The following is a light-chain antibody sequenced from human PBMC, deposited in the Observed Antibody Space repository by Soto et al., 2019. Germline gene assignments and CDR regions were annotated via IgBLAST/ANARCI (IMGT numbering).Light chain of an antibody. CDR2: GAS. CDR1: QSVSNN. Sequence: EIVMTQSPAILSVSPGERATLSWRASQSVSNNLAWYQKKPGQAPRLLIYGASTRATGIPARFSGSGSGTEFTLTISSLQSEDFAVYYCQQYNNWWTFGQGTRVEIK. V-gene: IGKV3-15*01. J-gene: IGKJ1*01. CDR3: QQYNNWWT.